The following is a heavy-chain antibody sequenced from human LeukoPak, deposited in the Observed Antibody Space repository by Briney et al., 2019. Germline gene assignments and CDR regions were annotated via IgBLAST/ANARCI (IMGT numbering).Heavy chain of an antibody. J-gene: IGHJ4*02. V-gene: IGHV3-20*04. CDR1: GFNFDDYG. D-gene: IGHD1-26*01. CDR3: ARDEPWGQGATDNFDY. Sequence: GGSLRLSCAASGFNFDDYGMSWVRQAPGKGLEWVSGINWNGDSTGYADSVKGRFTISRDNAKNSLYLEMNSLRAEDTALYYCARDEPWGQGATDNFDYWGQGTLVTVSS. CDR2: INWNGDST.